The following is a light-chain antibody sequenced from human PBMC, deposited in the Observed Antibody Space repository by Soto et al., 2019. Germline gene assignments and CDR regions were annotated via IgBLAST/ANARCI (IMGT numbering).Light chain of an antibody. CDR2: ANS. CDR3: QSYDSRLSGSV. V-gene: IGLV1-40*01. CDR1: SSSIGAGYD. J-gene: IGLJ1*01. Sequence: QSVLTQPPSVSGAPGQRVTISCTGSSSSIGAGYDVHWYQQLPGTAPQLLIYANSNRPSGVPDRFSGSKSGTSASLAITGLQAEDEADYYCQSYDSRLSGSVFGTGTKVTVL.